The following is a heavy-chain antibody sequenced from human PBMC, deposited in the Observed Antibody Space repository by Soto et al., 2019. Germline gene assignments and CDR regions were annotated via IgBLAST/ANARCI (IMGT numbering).Heavy chain of an antibody. V-gene: IGHV3-33*01. CDR3: ARDRGSDDPIDY. J-gene: IGHJ4*02. CDR2: VWHDGKTK. CDR1: GFTFSNYG. Sequence: QVQLVESGGGVVQPERSLRLSCAASGFTFSNYGMHWVRQAPGKGLEWVAVVWHDGKTKYYADSVEGRFTISRDNSRNTLFLPMNSLRAEDTAVYHCARDRGSDDPIDYWGQGTLVTVSS. D-gene: IGHD3-10*01.